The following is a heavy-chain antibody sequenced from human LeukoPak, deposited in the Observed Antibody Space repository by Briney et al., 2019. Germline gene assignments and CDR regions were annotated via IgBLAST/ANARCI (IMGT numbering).Heavy chain of an antibody. Sequence: GGSLRLSCAASGFTFSSYGMHWVRQAPGKGLEWVAVISYDGSNKYYADSVKGRFTISRDNSKNTLYLQMNSLRAEDTAVYYCATEGNYDYVGEGYWGQGTLVTVSS. D-gene: IGHD3-16*01. J-gene: IGHJ4*02. CDR3: ATEGNYDYVGEGY. V-gene: IGHV3-30*03. CDR1: GFTFSSYG. CDR2: ISYDGSNK.